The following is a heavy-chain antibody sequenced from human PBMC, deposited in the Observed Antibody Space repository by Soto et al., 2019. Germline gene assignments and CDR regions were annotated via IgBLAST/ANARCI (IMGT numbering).Heavy chain of an antibody. CDR1: GYTFTSYG. CDR3: ARGFGGKRSYYDSSAYEYYFDY. Sequence: ASVKVSCKASGYTFTSYGISWVRQAPGQGLEWMGWISTYNGNTKYAQKLQGRVTMTTDTSTSKVYMELRSLRSDDTAVYYCARGFGGKRSYYDSSAYEYYFDYWGQGTLVTVSS. V-gene: IGHV1-18*01. CDR2: ISTYNGNT. J-gene: IGHJ4*02. D-gene: IGHD3-22*01.